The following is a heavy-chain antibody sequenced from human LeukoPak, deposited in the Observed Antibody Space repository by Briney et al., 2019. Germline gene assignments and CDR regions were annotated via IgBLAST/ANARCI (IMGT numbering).Heavy chain of an antibody. CDR2: IWYDGSEK. CDR3: AKDLSSGWSCDS. CDR1: GFIFRNHG. Sequence: GGSLRLSCAASGFIFRNHGMHWVRQAPGKGLEWVTFIWYDGSEKYYADSVRGRFTISRDNSKNTVNLQMNSLRTDDTALYYCAKDLSSGWSCDSWGQGTLVTVSS. D-gene: IGHD6-19*01. V-gene: IGHV3-30*02. J-gene: IGHJ4*02.